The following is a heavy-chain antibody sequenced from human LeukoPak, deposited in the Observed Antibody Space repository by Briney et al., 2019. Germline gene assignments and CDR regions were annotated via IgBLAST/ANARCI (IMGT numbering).Heavy chain of an antibody. CDR1: GGSISSSNW. Sequence: SGTLSLTCAVSGGSISSSNWWSWVRQPPGRGLEWIGEIYHSGSTNYNPSLKSRVTISVDKSKNQFSLKLSSVTAADTAVYYCARDWGYSSSWYFDLWGRGTLVTVSS. V-gene: IGHV4-4*02. CDR2: IYHSGST. D-gene: IGHD6-13*01. J-gene: IGHJ2*01. CDR3: ARDWGYSSSWYFDL.